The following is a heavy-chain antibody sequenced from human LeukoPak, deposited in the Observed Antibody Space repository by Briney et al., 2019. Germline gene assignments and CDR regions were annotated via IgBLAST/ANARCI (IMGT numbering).Heavy chain of an antibody. CDR1: GFTFSTYA. Sequence: PGGSLRLSCAASGFTFSTYAMSWVRQAPGKGLEWVTTISGGGDKQYADHVKGRFTVSRDDSKNTLYLQMNSLRAEDTALYYCARGRGWIYDSWGRGTLVTVSS. CDR3: ARGRGWIYDS. V-gene: IGHV3-23*01. D-gene: IGHD6-19*01. CDR2: ISGGGDK. J-gene: IGHJ4*02.